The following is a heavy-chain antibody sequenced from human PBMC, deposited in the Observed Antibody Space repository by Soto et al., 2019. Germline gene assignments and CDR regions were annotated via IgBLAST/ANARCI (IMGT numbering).Heavy chain of an antibody. J-gene: IGHJ4*02. Sequence: QVQLVESGGGVVQPGRSLRLSCSASGFTFSDYTMHWVRQAPGRGLEWVAIILYDESEQYYSDSVKGRFTISRDNSKNTLYLQMHSLTTEDTAVYYCAKDGTHLWSKQYYFDSWGQGALVTVSS. V-gene: IGHV3-30*18. CDR2: ILYDESEQ. CDR1: GFTFSDYT. CDR3: AKDGTHLWSKQYYFDS. D-gene: IGHD1-26*01.